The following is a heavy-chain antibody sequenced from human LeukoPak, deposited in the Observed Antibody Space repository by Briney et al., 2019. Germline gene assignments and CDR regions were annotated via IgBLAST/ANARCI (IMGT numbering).Heavy chain of an antibody. Sequence: GGSLRLSCAASVFDFSSNWMHWDRHAPGQGLVWVSRIKGDGISTNYADSVKGRFTISRDIAKNTLYLQMNSLRAEDTGVYYCAKDHYWSIDYWGRGTLVTVSS. J-gene: IGHJ4*02. V-gene: IGHV3-74*01. CDR1: VFDFSSNW. CDR2: IKGDGIST. CDR3: AKDHYWSIDY. D-gene: IGHD3-3*01.